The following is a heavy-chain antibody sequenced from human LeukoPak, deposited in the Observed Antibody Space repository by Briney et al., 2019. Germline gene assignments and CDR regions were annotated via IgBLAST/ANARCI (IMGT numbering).Heavy chain of an antibody. CDR3: ARGMAGNDTFDI. J-gene: IGHJ3*02. CDR2: IYSGGST. V-gene: IGHV3-53*01. Sequence: GGSLRLSCAASGFTVSSNYMSWVRQAPGKGLEWVSVIYSGGSTYYADSVKGRFTISRDNSKNTLYLQMNSLRAEDTAVYYCARGMAGNDTFDIWGQGTMVTVSS. CDR1: GFTVSSNY. D-gene: IGHD6-19*01.